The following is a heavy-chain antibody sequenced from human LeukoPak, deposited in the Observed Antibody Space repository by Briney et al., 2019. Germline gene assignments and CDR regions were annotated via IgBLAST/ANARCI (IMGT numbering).Heavy chain of an antibody. CDR2: ISGSGGST. J-gene: IGHJ5*02. CDR3: ARDAYYSDGSDYYSWFDP. D-gene: IGHD3-22*01. V-gene: IGHV3-23*01. CDR1: GFTFSSYA. Sequence: GGSLRLSCAASGFTFSSYAMSWVRQAPGKGLEWVSAISGSGGSTYYADSVEGRFTISRDNSKNTLYLQLSSLRAEDTAVYYCARDAYYSDGSDYYSWFDPWGQGTLVTVSS.